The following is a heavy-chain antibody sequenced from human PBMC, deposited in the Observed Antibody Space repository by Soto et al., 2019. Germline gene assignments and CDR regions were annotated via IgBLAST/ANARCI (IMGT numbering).Heavy chain of an antibody. CDR1: GGTFSSYT. Sequence: GSSVKVSCKASGGTFSSYTISWVRQAPGQGLEWMGRIIPILGIANYAQKFQGRVTITADKSTSTAYMELSSLRSEDTAVYYCARASCSSTSCYESGYYYYYMDVWGKGTTVTVS. V-gene: IGHV1-69*02. J-gene: IGHJ6*03. CDR2: IIPILGIA. D-gene: IGHD2-2*01. CDR3: ARASCSSTSCYESGYYYYYMDV.